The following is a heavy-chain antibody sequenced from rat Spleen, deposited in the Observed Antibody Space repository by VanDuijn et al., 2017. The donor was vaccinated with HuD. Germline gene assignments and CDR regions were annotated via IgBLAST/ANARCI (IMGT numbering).Heavy chain of an antibody. CDR3: TTAKNGGCSELYYFDY. Sequence: EVQLVESGGGLVQPGRSLKLSCAASGFTFSNYYMAWVRQAPTKGLEWVAYINTGGGNTYYRDSVRGRFTISRNNAKSTLYLQMDSLRSEDTATYYCTTAKNGGCSELYYFDYWGQGVMVTVSS. D-gene: IGHD1-11*01. CDR2: INTGGGNT. J-gene: IGHJ2*01. CDR1: GFTFSNYY. V-gene: IGHV5-27*01.